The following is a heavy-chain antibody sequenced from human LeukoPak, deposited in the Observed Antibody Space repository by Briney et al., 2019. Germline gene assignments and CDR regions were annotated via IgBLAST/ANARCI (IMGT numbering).Heavy chain of an antibody. CDR2: INSDGSSA. CDR3: ARGGVGCFDY. J-gene: IGHJ4*02. CDR1: GFTFSSYW. Sequence: GGSLRLSCAASGFTFSSYWIHWVRQAPGKGLVWASHINSDGSSATYADSVKGRLTISRDNAKNTVYLQMNSLRAEDTAVYYCARGGVGCFDYWGQGTLVTVSS. D-gene: IGHD6-19*01. V-gene: IGHV3-74*01.